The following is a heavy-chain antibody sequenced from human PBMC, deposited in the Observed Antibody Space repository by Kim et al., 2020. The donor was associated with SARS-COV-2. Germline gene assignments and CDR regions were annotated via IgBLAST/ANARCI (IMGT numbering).Heavy chain of an antibody. J-gene: IGHJ4*02. D-gene: IGHD4-17*01. V-gene: IGHV3-30*01. CDR3: APATVTTAFDY. Sequence: KYYADSVKGRFTISRDNSKNTLYLQMNSLRAEDTAVYYCAPATVTTAFDYWGQGTLVTVSS. CDR2: K.